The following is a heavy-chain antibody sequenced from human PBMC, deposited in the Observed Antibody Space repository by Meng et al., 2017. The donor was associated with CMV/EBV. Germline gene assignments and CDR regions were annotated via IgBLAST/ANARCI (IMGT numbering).Heavy chain of an antibody. CDR2: IYYSGST. CDR1: SISRGCYY. V-gene: IGHV4-31*02. D-gene: IGHD3-22*01. Sequence: SISRGCYYWSWIRQHPGKGLEWIGYIYYSGSTYYNPSLKSRVTISVDTSKNQFSLKLSSVTAADTAVYYCARAPYDSSGYLVALGDYWGQGTLVTVSS. CDR3: ARAPYDSSGYLVALGDY. J-gene: IGHJ4*02.